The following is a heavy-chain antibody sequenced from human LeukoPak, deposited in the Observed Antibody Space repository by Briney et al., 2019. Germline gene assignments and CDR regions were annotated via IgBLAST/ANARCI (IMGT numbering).Heavy chain of an antibody. CDR2: INPNSGGT. D-gene: IGHD3-22*01. V-gene: IGHV1-2*02. CDR3: ARSDYYDSSGADY. CDR1: GYTFTGYY. Sequence: ASVKVSCKASGYTFTGYYMHWVRQAPGQGLEWVGWINPNSGGTNYAQKFQGRVTITRDTAISTAYMELSRLRSDDTAVYYCARSDYYDSSGADYWGQGTLVTVSS. J-gene: IGHJ4*02.